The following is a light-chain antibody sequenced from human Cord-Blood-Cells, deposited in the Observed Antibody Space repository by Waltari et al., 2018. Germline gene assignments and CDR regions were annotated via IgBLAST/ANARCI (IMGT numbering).Light chain of an antibody. CDR1: QSVSSSY. J-gene: IGKJ1*01. V-gene: IGKV3-20*01. Sequence: EIVLTQSPGTLSLSPGERATLSCRASQSVSSSYLAWYQQKPGQAPRLLIYGASSRATGIPDRFSGSGSGTDFTLTISRLEPEDFAVYYCQQYGSSPKTFGRGP. CDR2: GAS. CDR3: QQYGSSPKT.